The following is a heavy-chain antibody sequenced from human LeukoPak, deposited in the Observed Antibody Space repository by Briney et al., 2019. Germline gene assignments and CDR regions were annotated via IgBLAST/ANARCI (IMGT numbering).Heavy chain of an antibody. V-gene: IGHV3-21*01. CDR1: EFTFRSYS. CDR3: ARATHCGGDCYSGAFDI. CDR2: ISSSSNYI. J-gene: IGHJ3*02. D-gene: IGHD2-21*02. Sequence: GGSLRLSCAASEFTFRSYSMNWVRQAPGTGLVWVSSISSSSNYIYYADSVKGRFTISRDNGKNSLYLQMNSLRAEDTAVYYCARATHCGGDCYSGAFDIWGHGTMVTVSS.